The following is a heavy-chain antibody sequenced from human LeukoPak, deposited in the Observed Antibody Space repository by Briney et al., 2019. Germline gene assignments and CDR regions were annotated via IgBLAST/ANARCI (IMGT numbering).Heavy chain of an antibody. J-gene: IGHJ5*02. CDR3: ARGSRPPIAVAGTGWFDP. V-gene: IGHV3-11*01. Sequence: PGGSLRLSCAASGFTFSDYYMSWTRQAPGKGLEWVSYISSSGSTIYYADSVKGRFTISRDNAKNPLYLQMNSLRAEDTAVYYCARGSRPPIAVAGTGWFDPWGQGTLVTVSS. D-gene: IGHD6-19*01. CDR1: GFTFSDYY. CDR2: ISSSGSTI.